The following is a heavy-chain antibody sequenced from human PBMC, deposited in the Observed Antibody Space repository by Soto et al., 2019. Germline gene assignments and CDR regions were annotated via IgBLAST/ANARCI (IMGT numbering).Heavy chain of an antibody. CDR1: GYTFTTYT. CDR2: INPGTGDT. J-gene: IGHJ3*01. V-gene: IGHV1-3*01. Sequence: QVRLVPSGAQVKNPGASVKISCRASGYTFTTYTILWLRQAPGQRPEWMAWINPGTGDTKYSENLQGRVSVTRDRSANTADMEMSNLRSEDTARYYCARNQPGPQIGWEWAIHVCGQGTKVTVSS. D-gene: IGHD3-3*01. CDR3: ARNQPGPQIGWEWAIHV.